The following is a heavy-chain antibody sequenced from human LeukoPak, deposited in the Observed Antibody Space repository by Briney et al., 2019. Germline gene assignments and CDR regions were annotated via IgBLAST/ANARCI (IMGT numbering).Heavy chain of an antibody. D-gene: IGHD3-22*01. J-gene: IGHJ3*02. CDR3: ARLHYYDSSAAFDI. CDR1: GGSISSSSYY. CDR2: IYYSGST. Sequence: SETLSLTCTVSGGSISSSSYYWGWIRQPPGKGLEWIGSIYYSGSTYYNPSLKSRVTTSVDTSKNQFSLKLSSVTAADTAVYYCARLHYYDSSAAFDIWGQGTMVTVSS. V-gene: IGHV4-39*01.